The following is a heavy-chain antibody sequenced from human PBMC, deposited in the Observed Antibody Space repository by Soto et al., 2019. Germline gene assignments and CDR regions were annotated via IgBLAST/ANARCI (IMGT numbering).Heavy chain of an antibody. CDR1: GYTFTSYG. D-gene: IGHD6-13*01. V-gene: IGHV1-18*01. CDR2: ISAYNGNT. Sequence: QVQLVQSGAEVKKPGASVKVSCKASGYTFTSYGISWVRQAPGQGLEWMGWISAYNGNTNYAQKLQGRVTMTTDTSTSTAYMELRSLRSDDTAVYYCARDIAVRGIAGYYGMDVWGQGTTVTVSS. CDR3: ARDIAVRGIAGYYGMDV. J-gene: IGHJ6*02.